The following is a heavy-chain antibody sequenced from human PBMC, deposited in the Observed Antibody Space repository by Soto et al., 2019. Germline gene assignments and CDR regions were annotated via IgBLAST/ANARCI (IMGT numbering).Heavy chain of an antibody. CDR1: GGSISSSSYY. D-gene: IGHD2-15*01. CDR2: IYYSGST. J-gene: IGHJ4*02. V-gene: IGHV4-39*01. Sequence: QLQLQESGPGLVKPSETLSLTCTVSGGSISSSSYYWGWIRQPPGKGLEWIGSIYYSGSTYYNPSLESRGTKSVATSKIQFSLKLSSVTAADTAVYYCARHTPAISISDHWGQGTLVTVSS. CDR3: ARHTPAISISDH.